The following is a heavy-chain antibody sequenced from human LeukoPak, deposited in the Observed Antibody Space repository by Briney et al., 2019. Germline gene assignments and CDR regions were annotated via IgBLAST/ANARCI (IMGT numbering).Heavy chain of an antibody. Sequence: GRSPRLSCAASGFTFSSYGMHWVRQAPGKGLEWVAVIWYDGSNKYYADSVKGRFTISRDNSKNTLYLQMNSLRAEDTAVYYCARAAGYCSGGSCYHYFDYWGQGTLVTVSS. J-gene: IGHJ4*02. CDR3: ARAAGYCSGGSCYHYFDY. CDR2: IWYDGSNK. V-gene: IGHV3-33*01. D-gene: IGHD2-15*01. CDR1: GFTFSSYG.